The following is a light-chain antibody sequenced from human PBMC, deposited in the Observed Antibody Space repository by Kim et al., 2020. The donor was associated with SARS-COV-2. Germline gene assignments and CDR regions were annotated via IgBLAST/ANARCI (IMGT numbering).Light chain of an antibody. V-gene: IGKV1-39*01. CDR2: AAS. Sequence: ASVGDRVTITCRTSQSISSHLNWYHQKPGRAPKLLIYAASTLKGGVPSRFSGSGSETDFTLTISSLQPEDFGTYFCQQSYITPFTFGPGTKVDIK. CDR1: QSISSH. CDR3: QQSYITPFT. J-gene: IGKJ3*01.